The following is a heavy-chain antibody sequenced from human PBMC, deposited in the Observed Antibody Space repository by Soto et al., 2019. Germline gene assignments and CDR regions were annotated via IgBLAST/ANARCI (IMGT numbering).Heavy chain of an antibody. Sequence: XETLSLTCAVCGRSFRGYYWSWVRQPPGKGLEWLGEINHSGSTNYNPSLKSRVTISVDTSKNQFSLKLNSVTAADTAVYYFARALGYTYSLLPIDYLGQGTLVT. V-gene: IGHV4-34*01. CDR1: GRSFRGYY. J-gene: IGHJ4*02. CDR2: INHSGST. D-gene: IGHD1-1*01. CDR3: ARALGYTYSLLPIDY.